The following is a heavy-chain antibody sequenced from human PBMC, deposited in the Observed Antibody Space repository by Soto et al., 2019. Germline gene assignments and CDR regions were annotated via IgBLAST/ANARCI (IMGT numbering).Heavy chain of an antibody. V-gene: IGHV1-46*01. CDR1: GYTFTSYY. CDR2: INPSGGST. D-gene: IGHD3-22*01. Sequence: GASVKVSCKASGYTFTSYYMHWVRQAPGQGLEWMGIINPSGGSTSYAQKFQGRVTMTRDTSTSTVYMELSSLRSEDTAVYYCARDGSPYYYDSSGYGSDVWGQGTTVTVSS. J-gene: IGHJ6*02. CDR3: ARDGSPYYYDSSGYGSDV.